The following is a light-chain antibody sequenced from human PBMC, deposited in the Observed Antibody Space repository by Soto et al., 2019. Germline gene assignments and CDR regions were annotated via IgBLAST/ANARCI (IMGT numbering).Light chain of an antibody. J-gene: IGLJ1*01. CDR2: HDT. V-gene: IGLV3-21*02. CDR3: QVWDSSSDHYV. Sequence: SYELTQPPSVSVAPGQTARITCGGNNIGSKSVHWYQQKPGQAPVLVVYHDTDRPSGIPERFSGSNSGNTATLTISRVEAGDEADYCCQVWDSSSDHYVFGTGTQLTVL. CDR1: NIGSKS.